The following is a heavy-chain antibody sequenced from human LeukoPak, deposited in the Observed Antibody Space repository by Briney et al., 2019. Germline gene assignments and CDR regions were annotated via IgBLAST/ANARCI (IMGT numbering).Heavy chain of an antibody. CDR3: ASTAFRYNWNYPDAFDI. D-gene: IGHD1-7*01. CDR2: IYYSGST. J-gene: IGHJ3*02. CDR1: GGSISSYY. V-gene: IGHV4-59*01. Sequence: PSETLSLTCTVSGGSISSYYWSWIRQPPEKGLEWIGYIYYSGSTNYNPSLKSRVTISVDTSKNQFSLKLSSVTAADTAVYYCASTAFRYNWNYPDAFDIWGQGTMVTVSS.